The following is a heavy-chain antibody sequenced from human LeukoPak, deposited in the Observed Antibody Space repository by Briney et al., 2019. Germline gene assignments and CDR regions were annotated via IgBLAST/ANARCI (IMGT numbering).Heavy chain of an antibody. CDR2: MNPVTGDA. Sequence: ASVKVSCKASGYTFTNFDINWVRQAPGQGLEWMGWMNPVTGDAGSTQKFQGRVTMTRDTSISTAYMELSRLRSDDTAVYYCARASTGGSSDYWGQGTLVTVSS. D-gene: IGHD1-26*01. J-gene: IGHJ4*02. CDR1: GYTFTNFD. V-gene: IGHV1-2*02. CDR3: ARASTGGSSDY.